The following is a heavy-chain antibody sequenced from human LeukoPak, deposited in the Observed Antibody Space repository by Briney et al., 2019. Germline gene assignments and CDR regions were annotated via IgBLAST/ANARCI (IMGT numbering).Heavy chain of an antibody. Sequence: ASVKVSCKASGYNFTTYYMHWVRQAPGQGLEWMGWISAYNGNTNYAQKFQGRVTITADKSTSTAYMELSSLRSEDTAVYYCARIFGFGELSAFDIWGQGTMVTVSS. CDR3: ARIFGFGELSAFDI. CDR2: ISAYNGNT. D-gene: IGHD3-10*01. CDR1: GYNFTTYY. V-gene: IGHV1-18*04. J-gene: IGHJ3*02.